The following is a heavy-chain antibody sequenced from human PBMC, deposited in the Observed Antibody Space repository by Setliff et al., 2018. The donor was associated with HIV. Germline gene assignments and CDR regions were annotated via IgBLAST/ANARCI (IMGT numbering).Heavy chain of an antibody. CDR2: IYYSGST. V-gene: IGHV4-59*01. CDR1: DGSFSSDY. D-gene: IGHD5-12*01. J-gene: IGHJ3*02. CDR3: ARAEMATIVAFDI. Sequence: PSETLSLTCTVSDGSFSSDYWTWIRQTPGKGLEWIGYIYYSGSTKYNPSLTSRVTISVDTSKNHFSLKLTSVTAADTAVYYCARAEMATIVAFDIWGQGTMVTVSS.